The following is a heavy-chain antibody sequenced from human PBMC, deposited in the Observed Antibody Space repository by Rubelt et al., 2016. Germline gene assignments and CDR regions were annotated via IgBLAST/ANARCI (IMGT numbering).Heavy chain of an antibody. D-gene: IGHD2-2*01. CDR2: IYYSGST. J-gene: IGHJ3*02. V-gene: IGHV4-59*08. Sequence: QLQLQESGPGLVKPSQTLSLTCTVSGGSISSYYWSWIRQPPGKGLEWIGYIYYSGSTNYNPSLKSRVTISVDPSKSQFSLKLSSVTAADTAVYYCARLPGYCSSTSCFSVAFDIWGQGTMVTVSS. CDR3: ARLPGYCSSTSCFSVAFDI. CDR1: GGSISSYY.